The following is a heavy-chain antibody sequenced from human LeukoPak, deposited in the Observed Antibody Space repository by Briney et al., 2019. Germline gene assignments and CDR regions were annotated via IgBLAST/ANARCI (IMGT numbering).Heavy chain of an antibody. CDR2: IDGDGSGT. CDR1: GLTFSNHW. Sequence: GVLGLSCAASGLTFSNHWMHWVRQAPGKGLVWVSRIDGDGSGTSYADSVKGRFTISRDNAKNTSYLQMDSLRAEDSAVYYCATVFDYWGQGTLVTVSS. J-gene: IGHJ4*02. D-gene: IGHD4-17*01. V-gene: IGHV3-74*01. CDR3: ATVFDY.